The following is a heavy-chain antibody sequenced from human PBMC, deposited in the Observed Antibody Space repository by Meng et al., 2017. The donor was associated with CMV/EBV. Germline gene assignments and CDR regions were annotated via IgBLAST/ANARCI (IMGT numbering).Heavy chain of an antibody. D-gene: IGHD3-22*01. CDR3: ARDHDSSGHYVYYFDS. CDR2: IIYSGST. J-gene: IGHJ4*02. V-gene: IGHV4-39*07. Sequence: ASFGTRNYSWGSIRPPPGKGLVWIGGIIYSGSTYYNLSLKSRVTISVDTSKNQFSLNLTSVTAADTAMYYCARDHDSSGHYVYYFDSWGQGTLVTVSS. CDR1: ASFGTRNYS.